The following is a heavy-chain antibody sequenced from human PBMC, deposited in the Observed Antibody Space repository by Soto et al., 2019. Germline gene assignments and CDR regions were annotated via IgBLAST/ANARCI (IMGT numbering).Heavy chain of an antibody. CDR3: ATVLVPAAIYDY. D-gene: IGHD2-2*01. CDR2: FDPEDGET. CDR1: GYTLTELS. V-gene: IGHV1-24*01. J-gene: IGHJ4*02. Sequence: ASVKVSCKVSGYTLTELSMHWVRQSPGKGLEWMGGFDPEDGETIYAQKFQGRVTMTEDTSTDTAYMELSSLRSEDTAVYYCATVLVPAAIYDYWGQGTLVTVSS.